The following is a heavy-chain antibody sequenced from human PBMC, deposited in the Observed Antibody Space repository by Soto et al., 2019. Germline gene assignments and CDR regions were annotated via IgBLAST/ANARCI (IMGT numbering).Heavy chain of an antibody. CDR3: ARDLSRGSNWYYYMDV. D-gene: IGHD7-27*01. CDR1: GFILSDCA. CDR2: ISSSSSVI. V-gene: IGHV3-48*01. J-gene: IGHJ6*03. Sequence: EVQLVESGGGLVQPGGSLRLSCATSGFILSDCAMNWVRQAPGKGLEWVSYISSSSSVIDYADSVKGRFTVSRDNARNSLYRQMNSLRAEDTAVYYCARDLSRGSNWYYYMDVWGKGTTVTVSS.